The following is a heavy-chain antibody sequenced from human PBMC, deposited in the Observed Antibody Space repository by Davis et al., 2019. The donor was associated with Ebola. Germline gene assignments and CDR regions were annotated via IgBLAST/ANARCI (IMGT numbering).Heavy chain of an antibody. CDR3: ARETKQWLASFDY. CDR2: IYYSGST. D-gene: IGHD6-19*01. V-gene: IGHV4-39*07. CDR1: GGSISSSSYY. Sequence: PSETLSLTCTVSGGSISSSSYYWGWIRQPPGKGLEWIGSIYYSGSTYYNPSLKSRVTISVDTSKNQFSLKLSSVTAADTAVYYCARETKQWLASFDYWGQGTLVTVSS. J-gene: IGHJ4*02.